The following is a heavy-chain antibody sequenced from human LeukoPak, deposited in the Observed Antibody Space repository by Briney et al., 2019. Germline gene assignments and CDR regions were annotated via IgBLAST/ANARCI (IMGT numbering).Heavy chain of an antibody. CDR3: ARGGFATYYFDY. Sequence: ASVKVSCKASGGTFSSYAISWVRQAPGQGLEWKGGIIPIFGTANYAQKFQGRVTITADESTSTAYMELSSLRSEDTAVYYCARGGFATYYFDYWGQGTLVTVSS. CDR2: IIPIFGTA. CDR1: GGTFSSYA. J-gene: IGHJ4*02. D-gene: IGHD3-22*01. V-gene: IGHV1-69*13.